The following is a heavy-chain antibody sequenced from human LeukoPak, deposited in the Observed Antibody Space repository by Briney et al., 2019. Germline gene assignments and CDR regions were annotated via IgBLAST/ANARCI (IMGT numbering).Heavy chain of an antibody. CDR1: GGSSSGYY. CDR2: INHSGST. D-gene: IGHD1-14*01. V-gene: IGHV4-34*01. CDR3: ARDRNPTTNNWFDP. J-gene: IGHJ5*02. Sequence: PSETLSLTCAVSGGSSSGYYWSWIRQPPGKGLEWIGEINHSGSTNYNPSLKSRVTMSVDTSKKQFSLKLSSVTAADTAVYYCARDRNPTTNNWFDPWGQGTLVTVSS.